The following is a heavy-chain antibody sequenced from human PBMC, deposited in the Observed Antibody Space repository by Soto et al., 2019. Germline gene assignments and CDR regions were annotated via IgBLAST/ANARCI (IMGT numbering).Heavy chain of an antibody. V-gene: IGHV1-2*04. CDR3: VRAVGGDGSSWYRGAYDY. Sequence: QVQLVQSGAEVKKSGASVKVSCKASGYTFTAYYIHWVRQAPGQGLEWLGWINPDTGGTDYAQKFQGWVTLTRDTSKTTAYMEPRSLKSDDTAVFYCVRAVGGDGSSWYRGAYDYWGQGTLITVSS. CDR2: INPDTGGT. D-gene: IGHD6-13*01. CDR1: GYTFTAYY. J-gene: IGHJ4*02.